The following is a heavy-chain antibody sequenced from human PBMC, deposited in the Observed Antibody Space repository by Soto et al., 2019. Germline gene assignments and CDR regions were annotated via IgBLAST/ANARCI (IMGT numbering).Heavy chain of an antibody. CDR1: GFTVSSYW. CDR3: AREGQQLVRGNYYYYDGIDV. CDR2: IKQDGSEK. V-gene: IGHV3-7*01. D-gene: IGHD6-13*01. Sequence: WGSLRLSCAASGFTVSSYWMSWIRQSPGKGLEWVANIKQDGSEKYYVDSVKGRFTISRDNAKNSLYLQMNSLRAEDTAVYYCAREGQQLVRGNYYYYDGIDVWGQGTTVTVSS. J-gene: IGHJ6*02.